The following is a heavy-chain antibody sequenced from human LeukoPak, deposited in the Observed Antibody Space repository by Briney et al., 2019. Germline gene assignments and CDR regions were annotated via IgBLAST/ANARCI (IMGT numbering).Heavy chain of an antibody. J-gene: IGHJ6*03. CDR2: ISSNGGST. V-gene: IGHV3-64*01. Sequence: LAGGSLRLSCAASGFTFSSYAMHWVRQAPGKGLEYVSAISSNGGSTYYANSVKGRFTIPRDNSKNTLYLQMGSLRAEDMAVYYCARGMNYYYYMDVWGKGTTVTVSS. CDR1: GFTFSSYA. CDR3: ARGMNYYYYMDV.